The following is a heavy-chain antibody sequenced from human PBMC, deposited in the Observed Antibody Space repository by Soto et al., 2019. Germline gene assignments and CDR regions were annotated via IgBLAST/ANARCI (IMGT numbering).Heavy chain of an antibody. CDR1: GYTFTSYG. J-gene: IGHJ4*02. CDR3: ARGSAQDNSWATAMVEYYFDY. D-gene: IGHD5-18*01. CDR2: INPNSGGT. V-gene: IGHV1-2*04. Sequence: GASVKVSCKASGYTFTSYGISWVRQAPGQGLEWMGWINPNSGGTNYAQKFQGWVTMTRDTSISTAYMELSRLRSDDTAVYYCARGSAQDNSWATAMVEYYFDYWGQGTLVTVST.